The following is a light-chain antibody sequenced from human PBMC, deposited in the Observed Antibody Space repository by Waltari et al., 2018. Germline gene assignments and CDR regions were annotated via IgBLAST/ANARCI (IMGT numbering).Light chain of an antibody. CDR3: TSHAGTNSV. J-gene: IGLJ3*02. V-gene: IGLV2-8*01. CDR1: SSDVGGYNY. Sequence: QSALTQLPSASGSPGQSVTMSCTGTSSDVGGYNYVSWSQQHPGKAPQLLIYPVSKRPSGVPVRVSGSKSGNTASLTVSGLQAEDEAEYFCTSHAGTNSVFGGGTKLTVL. CDR2: PVS.